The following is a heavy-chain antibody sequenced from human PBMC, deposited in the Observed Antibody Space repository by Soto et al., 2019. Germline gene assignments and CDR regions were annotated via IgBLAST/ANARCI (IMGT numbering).Heavy chain of an antibody. D-gene: IGHD2-15*01. CDR1: GYTFTSYD. Sequence: ASVKVSCKASGYTFTSYDINWVRQATGQGLEWMGWMNPNSGNTGYAQKFQGRVTMNRNTSISTAYMELSSLRSEDTAVYYCARGPVVVAATLSLLRYYCYYGMDVWGQGTTVTVSS. CDR2: MNPNSGNT. J-gene: IGHJ6*02. V-gene: IGHV1-8*01. CDR3: ARGPVVVAATLSLLRYYCYYGMDV.